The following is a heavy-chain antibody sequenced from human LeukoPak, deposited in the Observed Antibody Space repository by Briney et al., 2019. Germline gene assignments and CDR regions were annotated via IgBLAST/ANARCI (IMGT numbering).Heavy chain of an antibody. CDR2: IYHSGST. CDR3: ASWSGYYSAIDY. V-gene: IGHV4-30-2*01. Sequence: SETLSLTCTVSGGSISSGGYYWSWIRQPPGKGLEWIGYIYHSGSTYYNPSLKSRVTISVDRSKNQFSLKLSSVTAADTVVYYCASWSGYYSAIDYWGQGTLVTVSS. D-gene: IGHD3-3*01. CDR1: GGSISSGGYY. J-gene: IGHJ4*02.